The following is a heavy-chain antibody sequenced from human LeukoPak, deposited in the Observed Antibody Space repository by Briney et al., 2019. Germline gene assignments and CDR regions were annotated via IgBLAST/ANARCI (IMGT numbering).Heavy chain of an antibody. Sequence: ASVKVSCKASGGTFSSYAISWVRQAPGQGLEWMGGIIPIFGTANYAQKFQGRVTITADKSTSTAYMELSRLRSDDTAVYYCAILMITFGGVIVDDAFDIWGQGTMVTVSS. J-gene: IGHJ3*02. CDR2: IIPIFGTA. CDR1: GGTFSSYA. D-gene: IGHD3-16*02. CDR3: AILMITFGGVIVDDAFDI. V-gene: IGHV1-69*06.